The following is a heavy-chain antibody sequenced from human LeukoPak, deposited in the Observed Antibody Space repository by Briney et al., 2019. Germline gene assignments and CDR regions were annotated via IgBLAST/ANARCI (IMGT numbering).Heavy chain of an antibody. CDR2: IYYSGST. J-gene: IGHJ6*03. V-gene: IGHV4-39*01. CDR1: GGSISSSSYY. D-gene: IGHD3-3*01. Sequence: SETLSLTCTVSGGSISSSSYYWGWIRQPPGKGLEWIGSIYYSGSTYYNPSLKSRVTISVDTPKNQFSLKLSSVTAADTAVYYCARQYYDFWSGYYSYYYYMDVWGKGTTVTVSS. CDR3: ARQYYDFWSGYYSYYYYMDV.